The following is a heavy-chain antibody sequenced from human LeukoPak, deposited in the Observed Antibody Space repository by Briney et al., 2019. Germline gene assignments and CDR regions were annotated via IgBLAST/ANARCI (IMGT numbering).Heavy chain of an antibody. D-gene: IGHD3-10*01. V-gene: IGHV4-59*01. CDR1: GGSISSYY. J-gene: IGHJ4*02. CDR3: ARVGRVWFGELLSQYYFDY. Sequence: SETLSLTCTVSGGSISSYYWSWIRQPPGKGLEWIGYIYYSGSTNYNPSLKSRVTISVDTSKNQFSLKLSSVIAADTAVYYCARVGRVWFGELLSQYYFDYWGQGTLVTVSS. CDR2: IYYSGST.